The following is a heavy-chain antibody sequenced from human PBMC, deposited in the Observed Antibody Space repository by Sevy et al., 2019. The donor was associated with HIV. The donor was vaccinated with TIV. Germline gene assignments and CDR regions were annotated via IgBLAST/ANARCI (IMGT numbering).Heavy chain of an antibody. CDR1: GGSISSGVYS. CDR2: IFHTGNT. J-gene: IGHJ3*02. Sequence: SETLSLTCAVSGGSISSGVYSWNWIRQPPGKGLEWIGYIFHTGNTFYNPSLKSRVTVSLDKSENHFSLRLSSVTAADTAVYYCSRDGGTLTTPGSFDIWGQGTMVTVSS. CDR3: SRDGGTLTTPGSFDI. D-gene: IGHD3-16*01. V-gene: IGHV4-30-2*01.